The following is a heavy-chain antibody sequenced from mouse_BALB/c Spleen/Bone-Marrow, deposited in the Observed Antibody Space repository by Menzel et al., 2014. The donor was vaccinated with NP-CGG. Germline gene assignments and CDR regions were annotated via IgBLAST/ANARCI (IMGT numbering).Heavy chain of an antibody. J-gene: IGHJ4*01. CDR3: ARAPSMDY. V-gene: IGHV1S56*01. Sequence: QVQLKESGPELVKPGALVKISCKASGYTFTSYDINWVKQRPGQGLEWIGWIYPGGGSSNYNGKFKGKATLTADKSSSTACMQLSSLTSENSAVYFWARAPSMDYWGQGTSVTVSS. CDR1: GYTFTSYD. CDR2: IYPGGGSS.